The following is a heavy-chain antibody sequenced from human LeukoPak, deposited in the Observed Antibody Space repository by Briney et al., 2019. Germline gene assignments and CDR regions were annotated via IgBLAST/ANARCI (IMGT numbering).Heavy chain of an antibody. D-gene: IGHD4-17*01. Sequence: GGSLRLSCAASGFIVNTKYMNWVRQAPGKGLEWVSVIYSGGSTYYADSVKGRLTISRDDSKNTLYLQMNSLRAEDTAVYYCARGLDYGDYGPGIDLWGEETLVTVSS. V-gene: IGHV3-53*01. CDR3: ARGLDYGDYGPGIDL. CDR1: GFIVNTKY. J-gene: IGHJ5*02. CDR2: IYSGGST.